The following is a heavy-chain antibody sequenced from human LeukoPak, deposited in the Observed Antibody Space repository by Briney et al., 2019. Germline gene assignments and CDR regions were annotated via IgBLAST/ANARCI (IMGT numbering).Heavy chain of an antibody. CDR2: VYHSGT. J-gene: IGHJ5*01. CDR3: AKSSGGGGHDS. Sequence: PSETLSLTCTVSGYSIGSGYYWAWIRQPPGKGLEWIGCVYHSGTYYKSSLTSRVTISMDTSKNQFSLKPTSVTAADSAFYYCAKSSGGGGHDSWGQGTLVTVSS. D-gene: IGHD6-25*01. CDR1: GYSIGSGYY. V-gene: IGHV4-38-2*02.